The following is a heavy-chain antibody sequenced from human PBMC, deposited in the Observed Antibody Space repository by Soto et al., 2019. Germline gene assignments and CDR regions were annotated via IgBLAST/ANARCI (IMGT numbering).Heavy chain of an antibody. CDR3: ARGRSELERRYNYYYGMDV. J-gene: IGHJ6*02. CDR1: GGSISSGGYY. Sequence: LSLTCTVSGGSISSGGYYWSWIRQHPGKGLEWIGYIYYSGSTYYNPSLKSRVTISVDTSKNQFSLKLSSVTAADTAVYYCARGRSELERRYNYYYGMDVWGQGTTVTVSS. CDR2: IYYSGST. V-gene: IGHV4-31*03. D-gene: IGHD1-1*01.